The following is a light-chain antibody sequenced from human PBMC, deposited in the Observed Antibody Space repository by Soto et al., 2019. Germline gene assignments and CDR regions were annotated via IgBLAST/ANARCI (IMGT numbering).Light chain of an antibody. CDR3: QESYRTPRYS. J-gene: IGKJ2*01. CDR1: QSIDTY. CDR2: ASS. V-gene: IGKV1-39*01. Sequence: DIQLTQSPSSLSASVGDRVTMTCRASQSIDTYLNWYQLKPGTAPRLLISASSRLQGGVPSRFRGSGSGTDFTLTIDSLQPEDFATYYCQESYRTPRYSFGQGTKLEIK.